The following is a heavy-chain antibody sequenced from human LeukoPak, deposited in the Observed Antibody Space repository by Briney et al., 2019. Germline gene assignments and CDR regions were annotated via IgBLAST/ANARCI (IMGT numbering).Heavy chain of an antibody. Sequence: GGSLRLSWAASGFTVSNNYMSWVRQAPGQGLDWVSTIYRSGTPHYADSVKGRFTISRDNSKNTLYLQMNSLRAEDTAVYFCARSGGHTFESWGQGTLVTVS. D-gene: IGHD3-16*01. CDR2: IYRSGTP. V-gene: IGHV3-66*01. CDR3: ARSGGHTFES. J-gene: IGHJ5*01. CDR1: GFTVSNNY.